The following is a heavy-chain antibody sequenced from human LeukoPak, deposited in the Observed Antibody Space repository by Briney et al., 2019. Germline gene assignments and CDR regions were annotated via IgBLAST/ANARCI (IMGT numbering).Heavy chain of an antibody. CDR1: GFTFSAYG. V-gene: IGHV3-23*01. D-gene: IGHD2/OR15-2a*01. CDR2: ISDRGDNT. Sequence: GGSLRLSCAASGFTFSAYGMTWVRQAPGKGLEWVSHISDRGDNTYYADPVQGRFTISRDNSNNTVYLQMDSLSADDTAVYYCARTIVIRAGFDNWGPGTLVSVSS. CDR3: ARTIVIRAGFDN. J-gene: IGHJ4*02.